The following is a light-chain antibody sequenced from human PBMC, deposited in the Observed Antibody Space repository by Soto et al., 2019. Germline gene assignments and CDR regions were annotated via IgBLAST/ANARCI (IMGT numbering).Light chain of an antibody. CDR2: DAS. Sequence: EIELTQSPATLSLSPGERATLSCRASQNVYEYVAWYQQKPGQAPRLLIYDASNRANGIPARFSGSGSGTDFNLTISSLEPEDFAVYYCQQRSKWVTVGRGTKVDIK. J-gene: IGKJ4*01. CDR3: QQRSKWVT. CDR1: QNVYEY. V-gene: IGKV3-11*01.